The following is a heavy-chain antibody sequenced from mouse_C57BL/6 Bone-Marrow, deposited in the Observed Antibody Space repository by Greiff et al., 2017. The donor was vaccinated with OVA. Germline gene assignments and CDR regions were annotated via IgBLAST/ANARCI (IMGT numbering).Heavy chain of an antibody. J-gene: IGHJ3*01. Sequence: EVKLMESGGGLVQPGGSLKLSCAASGFTFSDYGMAWVRQAPRQGPEWVAFISNLAYSIYYADTVTGRFTISRENAKNTLYLEMSSLRSEDTAMYYCARHDAWFAYWGQGTLVTVSA. CDR2: ISNLAYSI. CDR1: GFTFSDYG. D-gene: IGHD2-3*01. V-gene: IGHV5-15*01. CDR3: ARHDAWFAY.